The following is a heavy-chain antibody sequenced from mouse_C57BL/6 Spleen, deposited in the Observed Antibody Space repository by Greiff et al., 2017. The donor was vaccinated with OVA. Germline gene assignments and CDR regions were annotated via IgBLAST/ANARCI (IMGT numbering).Heavy chain of an antibody. CDR2: IYYSGTI. D-gene: IGHD2-3*01. CDR1: GISITTGNYR. CDR3: ARDMADGYYYWYFDV. J-gene: IGHJ1*03. V-gene: IGHV3-5*01. Sequence: EVKLQESGPGLVKPSQTVFLTCTVTGISITTGNYRWSWIRQFPGNKLEWIGYIYYSGTITYNPSLTSRTTITRDTPKNQFFLEMNSLTAEDTATYYCARDMADGYYYWYFDVWGTGTTVTVSS.